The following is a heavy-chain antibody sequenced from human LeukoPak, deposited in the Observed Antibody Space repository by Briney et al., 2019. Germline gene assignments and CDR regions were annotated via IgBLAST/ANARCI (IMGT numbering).Heavy chain of an antibody. V-gene: IGHV3-23*01. CDR3: AKEVIVGVSFDY. D-gene: IGHD1-26*01. Sequence: PGGSLRLSCAASGFTFSSYAMSWVRQAPGKGLEWVAAISGSGGSTYYADSVKGRFTISRDNFKNTLYLQMNSLRAEDTAVYYRAKEVIVGVSFDYWGQGTLVTVSS. CDR2: ISGSGGST. CDR1: GFTFSSYA. J-gene: IGHJ4*02.